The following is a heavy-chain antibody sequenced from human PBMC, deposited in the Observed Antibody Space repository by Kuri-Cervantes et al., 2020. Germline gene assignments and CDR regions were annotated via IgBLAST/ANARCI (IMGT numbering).Heavy chain of an antibody. Sequence: PVKVSCKAFGGSFSIYGITWVRQAPGQGLEWLGGIIPMTATVDYAQTFQDRVVFTTDESTSTAYMELSSLTADDTAMYYCARAHIRLYQRTYSRLDPWGQGTQVTVSS. D-gene: IGHD5-18*01. V-gene: IGHV1-69*05. J-gene: IGHJ5*02. CDR2: IIPMTATV. CDR3: ARAHIRLYQRTYSRLDP. CDR1: GGSFSIYG.